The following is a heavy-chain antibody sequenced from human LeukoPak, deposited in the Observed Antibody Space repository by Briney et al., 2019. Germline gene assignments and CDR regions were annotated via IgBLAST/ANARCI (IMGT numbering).Heavy chain of an antibody. CDR3: ARKGRKMATINWYFDL. J-gene: IGHJ2*01. V-gene: IGHV4-34*01. Sequence: SETLSLTCAVYGGSFSGYYWSWIGQPPGKGLEWIGEIYHSGSTNYNPSLKSRVTISVDTSKNQFSLKLSSVTAADTAVYYCARKGRKMATINWYFDLWGRGTLVTVSS. CDR2: IYHSGST. D-gene: IGHD5-24*01. CDR1: GGSFSGYY.